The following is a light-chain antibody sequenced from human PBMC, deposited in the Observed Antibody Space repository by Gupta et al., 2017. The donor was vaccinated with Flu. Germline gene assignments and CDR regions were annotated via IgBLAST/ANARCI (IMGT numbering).Light chain of an antibody. CDR3: SSYAGSNNVM. J-gene: IGLJ3*02. CDR2: EVS. V-gene: IGLV2-8*01. Sequence: VTISCTGTSSDVGGYNYVSWYQQHSGKAPKLMIYEVSKRPSGVPDRFSGAKSGNTASLTVSGLQAEDEADYYCSSYAGSNNVMFGGGTKLTVL. CDR1: SSDVGGYNY.